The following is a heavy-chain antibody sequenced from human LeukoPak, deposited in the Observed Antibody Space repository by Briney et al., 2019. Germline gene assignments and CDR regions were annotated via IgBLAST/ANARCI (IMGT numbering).Heavy chain of an antibody. CDR2: ISDGGEHT. Sequence: EPGGSLRLSCAASGFIFSDNAMSWVRQAPGKGLEWVSAISDGGEHTYYADSVKGRFTISRDNSKNRVYLQMNSLRAEDTAVYYCAKDDFTLYLAFSWGQGTLVTVSS. D-gene: IGHD2-8*01. V-gene: IGHV3-23*01. CDR1: GFIFSDNA. J-gene: IGHJ5*02. CDR3: AKDDFTLYLAFS.